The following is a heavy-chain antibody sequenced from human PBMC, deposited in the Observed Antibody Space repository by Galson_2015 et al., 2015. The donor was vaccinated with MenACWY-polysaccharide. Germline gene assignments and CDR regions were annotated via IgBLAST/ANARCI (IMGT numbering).Heavy chain of an antibody. CDR1: GGSISSSSHY. V-gene: IGHV4-39*07. D-gene: IGHD3-10*01. J-gene: IGHJ4*02. CDR3: ARDSHYYGTATTSLDY. Sequence: SETLSLTCAVSGGSISSSSHYWGWIRQPPGKGLEWIGSIYDSGKTYYNPSLKSRGTISVDTSRNQFSLQLSSVTAADTAVYWCARDSHYYGTATTSLDYWGPGTLVTVSS. CDR2: IYDSGKT.